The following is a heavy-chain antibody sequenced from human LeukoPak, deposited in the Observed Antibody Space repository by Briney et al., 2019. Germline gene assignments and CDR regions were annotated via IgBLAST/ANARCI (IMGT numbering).Heavy chain of an antibody. Sequence: GGSLRLSCEASGFTFSINGMHWVRQAPGKGLEWLAVIWYDGSTKYYADSVKGRFTISRDNSKNTLYLQMNSLRAEDTAVYYCARDVYMVRGVIITPGFDYWGQGTLVTVSS. CDR3: ARDVYMVRGVIITPGFDY. CDR2: IWYDGSTK. J-gene: IGHJ4*02. D-gene: IGHD3-10*01. V-gene: IGHV3-33*01. CDR1: GFTFSING.